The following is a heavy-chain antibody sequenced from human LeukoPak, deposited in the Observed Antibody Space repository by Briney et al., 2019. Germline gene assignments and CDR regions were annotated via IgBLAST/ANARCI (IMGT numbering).Heavy chain of an antibody. J-gene: IGHJ6*03. CDR2: FDPEDGET. Sequence: GASVKVSCEVSGYTLTELSMHWVRQAPGKGLEWMGGFDPEDGETIYAQKFQGRVTMTEDTSTDTAYMELSSLRSEDTAVYYCATGGIEAAIYYYYYMDVWGKGTTVTVSS. D-gene: IGHD2-2*02. V-gene: IGHV1-24*01. CDR1: GYTLTELS. CDR3: ATGGIEAAIYYYYYMDV.